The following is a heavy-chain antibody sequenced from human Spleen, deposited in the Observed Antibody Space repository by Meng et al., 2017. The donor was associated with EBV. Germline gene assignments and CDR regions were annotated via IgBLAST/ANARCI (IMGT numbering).Heavy chain of an antibody. CDR1: GYTFTSYA. CDR2: INAGNGNT. V-gene: IGHV1-3*01. Sequence: AQLVQSGAEVKEPGASVKVSCKTSGYTFTSYAMHWVRQAPGQRLEWMGWINAGNGNTKYSQKFQGRVTITRDTSASTAYMELSSLRSEDTAVYYCARPYWTNDYGDFLDYWGQGTLVTVSS. J-gene: IGHJ4*02. D-gene: IGHD4-17*01. CDR3: ARPYWTNDYGDFLDY.